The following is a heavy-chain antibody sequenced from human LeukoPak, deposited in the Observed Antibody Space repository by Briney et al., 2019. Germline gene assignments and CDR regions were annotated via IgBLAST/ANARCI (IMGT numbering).Heavy chain of an antibody. CDR2: INPSGGST. J-gene: IGHJ5*02. Sequence: GASVKVSCKASGYTFTSYYMHWVRQAPGQGLEWMGIINPSGGSTSYAQKFQGRVTMTRDMSTSTVYMELSSLRSEDTAVYYCARDGDYYGSGSYYNVWFDPWGQGTLVTVSS. D-gene: IGHD3-10*01. V-gene: IGHV1-46*01. CDR1: GYTFTSYY. CDR3: ARDGDYYGSGSYYNVWFDP.